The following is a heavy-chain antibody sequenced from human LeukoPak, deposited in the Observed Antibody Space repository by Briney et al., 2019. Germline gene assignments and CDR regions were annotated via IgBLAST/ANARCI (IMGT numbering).Heavy chain of an antibody. V-gene: IGHV3-7*01. J-gene: IGHJ6*02. D-gene: IGHD3-10*01. CDR2: IKQDGSEK. CDR3: ARARGLTMVRGEWTYYCGMDV. CDR1: GFTFTFSTSG. Sequence: GGSLRLSCAASGFTFTFSTSGMHWVRQAPGKGLEWVANIKQDGSEKNYVDSVKGRFAISRDNAENTLYLQMKSLRVEDTAVYYCARARGLTMVRGEWTYYCGMDVWGQGTTVTVSS.